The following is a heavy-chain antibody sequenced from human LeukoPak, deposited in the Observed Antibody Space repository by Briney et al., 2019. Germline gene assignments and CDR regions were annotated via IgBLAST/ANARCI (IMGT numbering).Heavy chain of an antibody. V-gene: IGHV3-30*18. Sequence: GGSLRLSCAASGFTFSSYGMHWVRQAPGKGLEWVAVISYDGSNKYYADSVKGRFTISRDNSKNTLYLQMNSLRAEDTAVYYCAKDTGYSSGWSGHDYWAREPWSPSPQ. CDR2: ISYDGSNK. J-gene: IGHJ4*02. CDR1: GFTFSSYG. CDR3: AKDTGYSSGWSGHDY. D-gene: IGHD6-19*01.